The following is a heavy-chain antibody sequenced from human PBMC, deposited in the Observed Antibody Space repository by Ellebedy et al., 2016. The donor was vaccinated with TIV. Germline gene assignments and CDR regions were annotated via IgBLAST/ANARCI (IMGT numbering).Heavy chain of an antibody. CDR2: SHGERGAT. V-gene: IGHV1-2*02. CDR1: RYTFIDYH. D-gene: IGHD6-19*01. J-gene: IGHJ4*02. CDR3: ARNGVSGWSDFDY. Sequence: AASVQVSCKTSRYTFIDYHIHWVRHAPGPRLEWLGWSHGERGATIYVQKFRDRVTMTRDMSISTAFLEVTGLTSDDTAVYYCARNGVSGWSDFDYWGQGTLVTVSS.